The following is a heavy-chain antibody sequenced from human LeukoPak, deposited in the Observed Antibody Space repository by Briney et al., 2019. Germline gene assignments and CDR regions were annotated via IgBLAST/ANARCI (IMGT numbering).Heavy chain of an antibody. V-gene: IGHV3-74*03. CDR3: ARDHVEMATIGLFDY. Sequence: GGSLRLSCAASGFTFSSYWMHWVRQAPGKGLVWVSRINSDGSSITYADSVKGRFTISRDNAKNTLYLQMNSLRAEDTAVYYCARDHVEMATIGLFDYWGQGTLVTVSS. CDR2: INSDGSSI. D-gene: IGHD5-24*01. CDR1: GFTFSSYW. J-gene: IGHJ4*02.